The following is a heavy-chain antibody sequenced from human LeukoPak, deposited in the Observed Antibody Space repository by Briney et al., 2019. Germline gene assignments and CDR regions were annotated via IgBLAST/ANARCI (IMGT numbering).Heavy chain of an antibody. D-gene: IGHD4-17*01. Sequence: ASVKVSCKASGYTFTSYGISWVRQAPGQGLEWMGWISAYNGNTNYAQKLQGRVTMTTDTSTSTACMELRSLRSDDTAVYYCARVTYGFSPDMDVWGKGTTVTVSS. V-gene: IGHV1-18*01. CDR1: GYTFTSYG. CDR2: ISAYNGNT. J-gene: IGHJ6*03. CDR3: ARVTYGFSPDMDV.